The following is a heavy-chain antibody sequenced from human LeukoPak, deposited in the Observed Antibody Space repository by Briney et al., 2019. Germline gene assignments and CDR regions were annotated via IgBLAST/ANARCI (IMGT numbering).Heavy chain of an antibody. CDR2: ISSSSSTI. D-gene: IGHD2-15*01. V-gene: IGHV3-48*01. CDR1: GFTFSNYN. Sequence: GGSLRLSCAASGFTFSNYNMNWVRQAPGKGLEWVSYISSSSSTIHYAESVKGRFTISRDNARNSLYLQMNSLKTEDTAVYYCARGFSAVVATNNLEYWGQGTLVIVSS. CDR3: ARGFSAVVATNNLEY. J-gene: IGHJ4*02.